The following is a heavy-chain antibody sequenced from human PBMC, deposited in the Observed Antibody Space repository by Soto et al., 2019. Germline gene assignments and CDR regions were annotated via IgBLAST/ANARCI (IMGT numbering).Heavy chain of an antibody. D-gene: IGHD4-4*01. J-gene: IGHJ4*02. CDR1: GFDFSRYE. CDR2: ISGSGSKV. Sequence: GGSLRLSCAASGFDFSRYEMHWVRQAPGKGLEWISYISGSGSKVNYADSVQGRFTISRDNAKNSLYLHMNSLRGDDTAVYYCARRYSKYLPLDNWGQGTLVTVSS. CDR3: ARRYSKYLPLDN. V-gene: IGHV3-48*03.